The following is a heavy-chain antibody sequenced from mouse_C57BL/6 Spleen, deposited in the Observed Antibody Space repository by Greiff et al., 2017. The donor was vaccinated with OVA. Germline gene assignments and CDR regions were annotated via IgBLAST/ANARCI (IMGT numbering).Heavy chain of an antibody. CDR2: IHPNSGST. J-gene: IGHJ2*01. D-gene: IGHD1-1*01. Sequence: QVKLQQPGAELVKPGASVKLSCKASGYTFTSYWMHWVKQRPGQGLEWIGMIHPNSGSTNYNEKFKSKATLTVDTSSSTDYMQLSSLTSEDSAVYYCARAPLRSVRDFDDWGQGTTLTVSS. V-gene: IGHV1-64*01. CDR1: GYTFTSYW. CDR3: ARAPLRSVRDFDD.